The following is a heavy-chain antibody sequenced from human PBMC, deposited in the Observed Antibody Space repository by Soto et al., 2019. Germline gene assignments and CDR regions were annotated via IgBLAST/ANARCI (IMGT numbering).Heavy chain of an antibody. J-gene: IGHJ4*02. V-gene: IGHV3-23*01. CDR2: HTSTGGT. D-gene: IGHD3-10*01. CDR3: AKDGDLYSGYFDS. Sequence: EVQLLESGGGLVQPGGSLRLSCAASGFMFNSYAMSWVRQAPGKALEWVSTHTSTGGTYYADSVKGRFPISRDNSKNTLYRQMNSLRAEDTAVYYCAKDGDLYSGYFDSGGQGTLVTVSS. CDR1: GFMFNSYA.